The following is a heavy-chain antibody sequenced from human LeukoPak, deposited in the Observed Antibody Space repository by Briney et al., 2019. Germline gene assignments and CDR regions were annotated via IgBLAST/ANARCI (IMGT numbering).Heavy chain of an antibody. CDR2: ISAYNGNT. J-gene: IGHJ4*02. CDR3: ARVDGFVEWLSGASMDY. D-gene: IGHD3-3*01. Sequence: ASVKVSCKASGYTFTSYGISWVRQAPGQGLEWMGWISAYNGNTNYAQKLQGRVTMTTDTSTSTAYMELRSLRSEDTAVYYCARVDGFVEWLSGASMDYWGQGTLVTVSS. V-gene: IGHV1-18*01. CDR1: GYTFTSYG.